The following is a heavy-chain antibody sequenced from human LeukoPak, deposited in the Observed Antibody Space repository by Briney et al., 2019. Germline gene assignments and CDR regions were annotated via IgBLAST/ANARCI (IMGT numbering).Heavy chain of an antibody. CDR2: ISGTGGNA. D-gene: IGHD2-2*01. V-gene: IGHV3-23*01. CDR1: GFTFSTYA. CDR3: VKDRCDRTTCPEV. J-gene: IGHJ4*02. Sequence: GGSLRLSCTASGFTFSTYAMSWVRQAPGEGLEWVSGISGTGGNAYYTDSVKGRFTISRDNSKNTVHLQMSSLRAEDTALYYCVKDRCDRTTCPEVWGQGTLVTVSS.